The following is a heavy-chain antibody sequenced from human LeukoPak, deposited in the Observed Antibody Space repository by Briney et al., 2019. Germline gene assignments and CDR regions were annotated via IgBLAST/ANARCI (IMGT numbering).Heavy chain of an antibody. J-gene: IGHJ4*02. CDR3: ARNYYDSSGYYSRYFDY. CDR2: ISAYNGNT. CDR1: GYAFSIYD. D-gene: IGHD3-22*01. Sequence: ASVKVSFKASGYAFSIYDINWVRQAPGQGLEWMGWISAYNGNTNYAQKLQGRVTMTTDTSTSTAYMELRSLRSDDTAVYYCARNYYDSSGYYSRYFDYWGQGTLVTVSS. V-gene: IGHV1-18*01.